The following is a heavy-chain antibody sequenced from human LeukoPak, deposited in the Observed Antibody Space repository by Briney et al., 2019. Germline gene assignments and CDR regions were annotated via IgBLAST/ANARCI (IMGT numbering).Heavy chain of an antibody. CDR1: GFTVSSNY. CDR2: IYSGGST. D-gene: IGHD3-9*01. CDR3: ARERPHYDILTGAATRYGMDV. V-gene: IGHV3-53*01. Sequence: GGSLRLSCAASGFTVSSNYMSWVRQAPGKGLEWVSVIYSGGSTYYADSVKGRFTISRDNSKNTLYLQMNSLRAEDTAVYYCARERPHYDILTGAATRYGMDVWGQGTTVTVSS. J-gene: IGHJ6*02.